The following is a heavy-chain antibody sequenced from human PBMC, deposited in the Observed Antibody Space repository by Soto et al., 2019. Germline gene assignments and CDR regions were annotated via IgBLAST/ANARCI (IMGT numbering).Heavy chain of an antibody. J-gene: IGHJ6*02. CDR2: INAGNGNT. D-gene: IGHD3-10*01. CDR1: GYTFTSYD. Sequence: QVQLVQSGAEVKKPGASVKVSCKASGYTFTSYDMHWVRQAPGQRLEWMGWINAGNGNTKYSQKFQGRVTITRDTSASTAYMELSSLRSEDTAVDYCASGYYGSGSYPTYYYYYGMDVWGQGTTVTVSS. V-gene: IGHV1-3*01. CDR3: ASGYYGSGSYPTYYYYYGMDV.